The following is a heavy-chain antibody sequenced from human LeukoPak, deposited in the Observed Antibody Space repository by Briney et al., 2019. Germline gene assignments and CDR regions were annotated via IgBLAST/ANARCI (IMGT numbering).Heavy chain of an antibody. D-gene: IGHD3-3*01. J-gene: IGHJ4*02. Sequence: ASVKVSCKASGYTFTSYGISWVRQAPGQGLEWIGWISAYNGNTNYAQKLQGRVTMTTDTSTSTAYMELRSLRSDDTAVYYCARAVGLNYDFWSGYSSFDYWGQGTLVTVSS. CDR1: GYTFTSYG. V-gene: IGHV1-18*01. CDR2: ISAYNGNT. CDR3: ARAVGLNYDFWSGYSSFDY.